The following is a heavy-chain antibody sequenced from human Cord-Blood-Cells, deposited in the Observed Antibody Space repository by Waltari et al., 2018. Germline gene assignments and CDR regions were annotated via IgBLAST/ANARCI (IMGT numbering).Heavy chain of an antibody. J-gene: IGHJ5*02. V-gene: IGHV4-39*01. Sequence: QLQLQESGPGLVKPSETLSLTCTVSGGSISSSSYYWGWIRQPPGKGLEWVGSIYYSGSTYYNPSLKRRVTISVNTSKNLFSRKRSSVTAADTAVYYCARRTYDFWSCYPNWFDPWGQGTLVTVSS. CDR1: GGSISSSSYY. D-gene: IGHD3-3*01. CDR2: IYYSGST. CDR3: ARRTYDFWSCYPNWFDP.